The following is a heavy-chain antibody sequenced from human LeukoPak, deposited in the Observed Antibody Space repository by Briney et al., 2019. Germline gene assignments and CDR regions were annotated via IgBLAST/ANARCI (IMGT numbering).Heavy chain of an antibody. J-gene: IGHJ6*02. D-gene: IGHD3-22*01. CDR2: ISSSSSYI. CDR3: AREMVDYYDSSGYYPYARGYYGMDV. Sequence: GGSLRLSCAASGFTFSSYSMNWVRQAPGKGLEWVSSISSSSSYIYYADSVKGRFTISRDNAKNSLYLQMNSLRAEDTAVYYCAREMVDYYDSSGYYPYARGYYGMDVWGQGTTVTVSS. V-gene: IGHV3-21*01. CDR1: GFTFSSYS.